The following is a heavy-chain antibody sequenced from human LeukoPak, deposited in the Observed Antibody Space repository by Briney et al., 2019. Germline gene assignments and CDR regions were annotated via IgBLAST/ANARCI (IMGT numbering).Heavy chain of an antibody. J-gene: IGHJ4*02. CDR3: AGYSSSSGFFDY. V-gene: IGHV1-18*01. Sequence: ASVKVSCEASGGTFSSYAISWVRQAPGQGLEWMGWISAYNGNTNYAQKLQGRVTMTTDTSTSTAYMELRSLRSDDTAVYYCAGYSSSSGFFDYWGQGTLVTVSS. D-gene: IGHD6-6*01. CDR2: ISAYNGNT. CDR1: GGTFSSYA.